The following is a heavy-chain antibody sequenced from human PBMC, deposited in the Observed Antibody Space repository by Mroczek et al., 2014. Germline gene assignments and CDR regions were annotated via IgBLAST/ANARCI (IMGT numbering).Heavy chain of an antibody. CDR3: ARASCGVCYSHYYYYMDV. Sequence: QVQLQQWGAGLLKPSETLSLTCAVYGGSFSGYYWSWIRQPPGKGLEWIGEINHSGSTNYNPSLKSRVTISVDTSKNQFSLKLSSVTAADTAVYYCARASCGVCYSHYYYYMDVWGKGTTVTVSS. CDR2: INHSGST. D-gene: IGHD2-8*02. V-gene: IGHV4-34*01. J-gene: IGHJ6*03. CDR1: GGSFSGYY.